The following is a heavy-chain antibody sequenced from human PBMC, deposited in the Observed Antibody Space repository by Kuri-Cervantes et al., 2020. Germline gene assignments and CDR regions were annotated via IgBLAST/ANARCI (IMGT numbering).Heavy chain of an antibody. CDR2: INPNSGGT. Sequence: ASVKVSCKASGYTFTGYYMHWVRQAPGQGLAWMGWINPNSGGTNYAQKFQGRVTMTRDTSISTAYMELSRLRSDDTAVYYCARELEDIVVVPAAPWGQGTLVTVSS. CDR3: ARELEDIVVVPAAP. J-gene: IGHJ5*02. D-gene: IGHD2-2*01. V-gene: IGHV1-2*02. CDR1: GYTFTGYY.